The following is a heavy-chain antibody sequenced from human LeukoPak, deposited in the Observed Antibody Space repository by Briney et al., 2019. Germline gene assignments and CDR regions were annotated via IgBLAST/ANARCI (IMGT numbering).Heavy chain of an antibody. Sequence: GGSLTLSCAASGFTFSSYAMHWVRHAPGKGLEWVAVISYDGSNKYYADSVKGRFTISRDNAKNSLYLQMNSLRAEDTAVYYCARSGYSGYDYNWFDPWGQGTLVTVSS. J-gene: IGHJ5*02. V-gene: IGHV3-30*04. CDR2: ISYDGSNK. CDR3: ARSGYSGYDYNWFDP. CDR1: GFTFSSYA. D-gene: IGHD5-12*01.